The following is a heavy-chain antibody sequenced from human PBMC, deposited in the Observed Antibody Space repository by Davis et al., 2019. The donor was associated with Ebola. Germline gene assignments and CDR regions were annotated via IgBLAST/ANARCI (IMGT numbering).Heavy chain of an antibody. Sequence: PSETLSLTCAVYGGSFSGYYWSWIRQPPGKGLEWIGEINHSGSTNYNPSLKSRVTISVDTSKNQFSLKLSSVTAADTAVYYCARANPGYQQYYYYYYYGMDVWGQGTTVTVSS. V-gene: IGHV4-34*01. D-gene: IGHD2-2*01. CDR3: ARANPGYQQYYYYYYYGMDV. CDR1: GGSFSGYY. J-gene: IGHJ6*02. CDR2: INHSGST.